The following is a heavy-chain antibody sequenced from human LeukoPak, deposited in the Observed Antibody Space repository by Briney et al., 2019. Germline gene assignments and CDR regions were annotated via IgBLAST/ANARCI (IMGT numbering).Heavy chain of an antibody. J-gene: IGHJ4*02. Sequence: GASVKVSCKASGYTFTNYGITWMRQAPGQGLEWMGWINPKSGATNYAQKFQGRVTMTRDTSISTAYMELSSLRSEDTAVYYCARDLGGPGKNRVLAPAARECPDYWGQGTLVTASS. CDR2: INPKSGAT. CDR1: GYTFTNYG. CDR3: ARDLGGPGKNRVLAPAARECPDY. D-gene: IGHD2-2*01. V-gene: IGHV1-2*02.